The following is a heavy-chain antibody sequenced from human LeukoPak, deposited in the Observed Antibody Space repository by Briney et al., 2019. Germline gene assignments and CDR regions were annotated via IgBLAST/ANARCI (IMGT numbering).Heavy chain of an antibody. D-gene: IGHD3-10*01. CDR3: ARRVVRGVSYYFDY. V-gene: IGHV4-59*08. CDR1: GGSISSYY. CDR2: IYYSGST. Sequence: SETLSLTCTVSGGSISSYYWSWIRQPPWKGLEWIGYIYYSGSTNYNPSLNSRVTISVDTSKNQFSLKLSPVTAADTAVYYCARRVVRGVSYYFDYWGQGTLVTVSS. J-gene: IGHJ4*02.